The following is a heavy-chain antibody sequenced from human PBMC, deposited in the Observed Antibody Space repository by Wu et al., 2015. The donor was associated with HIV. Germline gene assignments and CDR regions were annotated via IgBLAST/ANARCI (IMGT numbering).Heavy chain of an antibody. CDR1: GGTFNNYA. CDR2: ISAYNGNT. J-gene: IGHJ6*03. V-gene: IGHV1-18*01. Sequence: QVQLVQSGAEVKKPGSSVKVSCKASGGTFNNYAFIWVRQAPGQGLEWMGWISAYNGNTNYAQKLQGRVTMTTDTSTSTAYMELRSLRSDDTAVYYCARRDRYYYYMDVWGKGTTVTVSS. CDR3: ARRDRYYYYMDV.